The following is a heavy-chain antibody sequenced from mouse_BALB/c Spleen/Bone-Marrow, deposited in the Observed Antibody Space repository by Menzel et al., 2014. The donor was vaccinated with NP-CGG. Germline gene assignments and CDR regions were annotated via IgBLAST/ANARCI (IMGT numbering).Heavy chain of an antibody. D-gene: IGHD2-1*01. J-gene: IGHJ2*01. V-gene: IGHV1-7*01. CDR1: GYTFTNYW. CDR3: ARSYGNYVDY. CDR2: INPSTGYT. Sequence: CGAELAKPGAPVKMSCKASGYTFTNYWMHWVKQRPGQGLEWIGYINPSTGYTDYNQKFKDKATLTADKSSSTAYMQLSSLTSEDSAVYYCARSYGNYVDYWGQGTTLTVSS.